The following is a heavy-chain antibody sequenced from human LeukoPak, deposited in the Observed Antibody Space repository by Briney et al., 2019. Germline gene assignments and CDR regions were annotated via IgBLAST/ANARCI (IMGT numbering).Heavy chain of an antibody. J-gene: IGHJ4*02. CDR2: INWNGGST. CDR1: GFTFSSYW. CDR3: ARDAQLRYFDWYFDY. D-gene: IGHD3-9*01. Sequence: PGGSLRLSXAASGFTFSSYWMHWVRQAPGKGLEWLSGINWNGGSTCYADSVKGRFTISRDNAKNSLYLQMNSLRAEDTALYYCARDAQLRYFDWYFDYWGQGTLVTVSS. V-gene: IGHV3-20*04.